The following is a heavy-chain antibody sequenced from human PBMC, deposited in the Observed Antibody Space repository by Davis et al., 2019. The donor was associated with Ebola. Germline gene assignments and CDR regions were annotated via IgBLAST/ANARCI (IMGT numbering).Heavy chain of an antibody. CDR2: ISLRGDGT. V-gene: IGHV3-23*01. CDR3: ARVQSYTTSFDY. Sequence: GGSLRLSCTASGFTFSSYGMNWVRLAPGKGLQWVSGISLRGDGTYYADSVKGRFTVSTDKSKNTLFLQMNSLGVEDTAIYYCARVQSYTTSFDYWGQGALVTVSS. D-gene: IGHD6-6*01. J-gene: IGHJ4*02. CDR1: GFTFSSYG.